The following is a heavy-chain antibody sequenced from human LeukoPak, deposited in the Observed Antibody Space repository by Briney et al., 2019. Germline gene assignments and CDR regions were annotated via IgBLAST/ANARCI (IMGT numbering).Heavy chain of an antibody. J-gene: IGHJ4*02. V-gene: IGHV3-43*02. Sequence: GGSLRLSCAASGFTFDDYAMHWVRQAPGKGLEWVSLISGDGGSTYYADSVKGRFTISRDNSKNTLYLQMNSLRAEDTAVYYCAKGNSGYYDYWGQGTLVTVSS. CDR2: ISGDGGST. CDR1: GFTFDDYA. CDR3: AKGNSGYYDY. D-gene: IGHD3-22*01.